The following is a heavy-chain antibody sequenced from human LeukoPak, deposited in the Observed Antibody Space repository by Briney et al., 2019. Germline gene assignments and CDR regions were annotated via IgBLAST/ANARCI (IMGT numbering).Heavy chain of an antibody. J-gene: IGHJ6*02. CDR1: GYTLTELS. V-gene: IGHV1-24*01. CDR2: FDPEDGET. D-gene: IGHD3-3*01. CDR3: ATGGPAYYDFWSGNSYYYYGMDV. Sequence: GASVKVSCKVSGYTLTELSMHWVRQAPGKGLEWMGGFDPEDGETIYAQKFQGRVTMTEDTSTDTAYMELSSLRSEDTAVYHCATGGPAYYDFWSGNSYYYYGMDVWGQGTTVTVSS.